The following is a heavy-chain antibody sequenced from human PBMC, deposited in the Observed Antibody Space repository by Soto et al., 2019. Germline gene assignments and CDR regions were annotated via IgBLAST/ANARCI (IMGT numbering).Heavy chain of an antibody. CDR1: GYTVTNHH. Sequence: QVQLVQSGAEVKKPGASVKISCKASGYTVTNHHMHWVRHAPGQGLEWVGKINPTGDTTIYAQKLQGRVTMSRDTSTSTFYRELSSLRSEDTAVYWCARDSHISGPDYWGQGTLVTVSS. D-gene: IGHD3-3*02. CDR3: ARDSHISGPDY. J-gene: IGHJ4*02. V-gene: IGHV1-46*04. CDR2: INPTGDTT.